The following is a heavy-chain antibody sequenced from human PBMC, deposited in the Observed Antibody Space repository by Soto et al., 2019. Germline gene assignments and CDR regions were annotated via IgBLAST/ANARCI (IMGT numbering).Heavy chain of an antibody. CDR2: IIPILGIA. CDR3: AISKQLWLPFDY. CDR1: GGTFSSYT. Sequence: ASVKVSCKASGGTFSSYTISWVRQAPGQGLEWMGRIIPILGIANYAQKFQGRVTITADKSTSTAYMELSSLRSEDTAVYYCAISKQLWLPFDYWGQGTLVTVSS. D-gene: IGHD5-18*01. J-gene: IGHJ4*02. V-gene: IGHV1-69*02.